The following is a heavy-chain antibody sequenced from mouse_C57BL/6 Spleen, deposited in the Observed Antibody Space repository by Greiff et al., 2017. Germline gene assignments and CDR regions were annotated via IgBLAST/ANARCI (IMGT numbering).Heavy chain of an antibody. CDR3: ARKAQIYDGSPWFAY. CDR2: IYLGSGST. J-gene: IGHJ3*01. Sequence: QVQLKESGAELVKPGASVKMSCKASGYTFTSYWITWVKQRPGQGLEWIGDIYLGSGSTNYNEKFKSKATLTVDTSSSTAYMQLSSLTSEDSAVYYCARKAQIYDGSPWFAYWGQGTLVTVSA. CDR1: GYTFTSYW. V-gene: IGHV1-55*01. D-gene: IGHD2-3*01.